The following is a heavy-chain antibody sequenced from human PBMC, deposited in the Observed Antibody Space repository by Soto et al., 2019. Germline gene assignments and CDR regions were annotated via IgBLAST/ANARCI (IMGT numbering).Heavy chain of an antibody. J-gene: IGHJ4*02. CDR1: GFTLSSYE. CDR2: IDYTGTTI. V-gene: IGHV3-48*03. Sequence: GGSLRLSCVASGFTLSSYEMNWVRLAPGKGLEWVAYIDYTGTTIYYADSVKGRFTVSRDTAKNSLYLQMNSLRAEDSAVYYCARESPPYDVFTGYYDYWGQGTLVTVSS. CDR3: ARESPPYDVFTGYYDY. D-gene: IGHD3-9*01.